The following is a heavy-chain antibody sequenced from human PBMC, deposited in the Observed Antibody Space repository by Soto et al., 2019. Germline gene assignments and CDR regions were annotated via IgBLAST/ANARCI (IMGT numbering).Heavy chain of an antibody. V-gene: IGHV4-59*01. D-gene: IGHD3-22*01. CDR3: ARDVGTYDSTGYYPDAFDI. J-gene: IGHJ3*02. Sequence: PSETLSLTCTVSGASISTYYWSWIRQPPGKGLEWIGYISYSGSTNYNPSLKSRVTISFDASKNEISLQVRSATAADAAVYYCARDVGTYDSTGYYPDAFDIWGQGTMVTVS. CDR1: GASISTYY. CDR2: ISYSGST.